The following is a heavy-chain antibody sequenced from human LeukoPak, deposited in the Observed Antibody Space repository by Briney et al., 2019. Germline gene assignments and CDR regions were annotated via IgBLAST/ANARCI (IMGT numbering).Heavy chain of an antibody. V-gene: IGHV4-34*01. D-gene: IGHD1-1*01. CDR2: INHSGST. CDR3: ARGAGGYRFDP. J-gene: IGHJ5*02. CDR1: GGSFSGYY. Sequence: SETLSLTCAVYGGSFSGYYWSWIRQPPGKGLEWIGEINHSGSTNYNPSLKSRATISTDTSKKQFSLKLTSVTAADTAVYYCARGAGGYRFDPWGQGTLVTVSS.